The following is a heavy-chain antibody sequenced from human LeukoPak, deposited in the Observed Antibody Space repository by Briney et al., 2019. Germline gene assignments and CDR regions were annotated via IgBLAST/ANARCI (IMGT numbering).Heavy chain of an antibody. V-gene: IGHV1-2*02. CDR3: ARDEGYYNYMDV. Sequence: ASVKVSCKASRYSFTGYYMHWVRLAPGQGLEWMGWINVDSGGTKYAEKFQGRVTMTRDTSISTAHMELSRLRSDDTAVYYCARDEGYYNYMDVWGKGTTVSVSS. CDR2: INVDSGGT. CDR1: RYSFTGYY. J-gene: IGHJ6*03.